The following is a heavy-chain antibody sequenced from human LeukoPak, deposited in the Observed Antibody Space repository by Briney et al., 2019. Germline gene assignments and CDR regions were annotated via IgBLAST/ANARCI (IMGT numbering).Heavy chain of an antibody. V-gene: IGHV3-48*01. CDR1: GFTFSSYG. CDR3: AKDERNWNYNLASQTYD. Sequence: HPGGSLRLSCAASGFTFSSYGVNWVRQAPGKGLEWVSHISTYSTNKFYADSVKGRFTISRVDARHSVYLQMNSLRAEDTALYYCAKDERNWNYNLASQTYDWGQGTLVTVSS. D-gene: IGHD1-7*01. CDR2: ISTYSTNK. J-gene: IGHJ4*02.